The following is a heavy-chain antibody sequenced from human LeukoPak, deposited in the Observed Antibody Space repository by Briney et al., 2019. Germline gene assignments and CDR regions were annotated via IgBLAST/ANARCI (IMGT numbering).Heavy chain of an antibody. Sequence: SETLSLTCTVSGGSISSYYWSWIRQPPGKGLEWIGYIYTSGSTNYNPSLKSRVTISVDTSKDQFSLKLSSVTAADTAVYYCARQGDYYGSGDHFDYWGQGTLVTVSS. CDR3: ARQGDYYGSGDHFDY. D-gene: IGHD3-10*01. CDR2: IYTSGST. CDR1: GGSISSYY. V-gene: IGHV4-4*09. J-gene: IGHJ4*02.